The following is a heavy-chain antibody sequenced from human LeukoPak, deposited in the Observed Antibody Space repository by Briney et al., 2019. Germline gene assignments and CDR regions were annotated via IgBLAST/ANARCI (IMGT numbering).Heavy chain of an antibody. V-gene: IGHV3-74*01. CDR3: ARGTIELPGIDS. CDR1: GFTFSSHY. J-gene: IGHJ4*02. CDR2: INRDGSRK. D-gene: IGHD6-19*01. Sequence: GGSLRLSCAASGFTFSSHYIHWVRQVPGKGLVWVSDINRDGSRKSYADSVKGRFTISRDNAKNTVYLQMNSLRGEDTAVYYCARGTIELPGIDSWGQGTLVTVSS.